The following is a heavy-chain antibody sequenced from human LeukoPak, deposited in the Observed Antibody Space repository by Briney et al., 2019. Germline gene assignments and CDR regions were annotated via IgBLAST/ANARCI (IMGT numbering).Heavy chain of an antibody. CDR3: ARAQAPHYDFWSGSDAFDI. CDR2: IYTSGTT. Sequence: SETLSLTCTVSGGSISSYYWSWIRQPAGKGLEWIGRIYTSGTTHYNPSLKSRVTISVDTSKNQFSLKLSSVTAADTAVYYCARAQAPHYDFWSGSDAFDIWGQGTMVTVSS. CDR1: GGSISSYY. J-gene: IGHJ3*02. V-gene: IGHV4-4*07. D-gene: IGHD3-3*01.